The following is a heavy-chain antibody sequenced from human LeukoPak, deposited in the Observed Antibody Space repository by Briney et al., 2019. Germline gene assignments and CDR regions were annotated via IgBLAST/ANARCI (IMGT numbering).Heavy chain of an antibody. CDR1: GYSISSSNW. V-gene: IGHV4-4*02. CDR3: ARHKIRPNNWFDP. CDR2: IYHSGST. D-gene: IGHD4-17*01. J-gene: IGHJ5*02. Sequence: SETLSLTCTVSGYSISSSNWWSWVRQPPGKGLEWIGEIYHSGSTNYNPSLKSRVTISVDKSKNQFSLKLSSVTAADTAVYYCARHKIRPNNWFDPWGQGTLVTVSS.